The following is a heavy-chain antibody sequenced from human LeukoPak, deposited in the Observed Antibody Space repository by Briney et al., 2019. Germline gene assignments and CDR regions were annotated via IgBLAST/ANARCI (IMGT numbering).Heavy chain of an antibody. Sequence: ALVKVSCKASGYTFTSYYMHWVRQAPGQGLEWMGIINPSGGSTSYAQKFQGRVTMTRDTSTSTVYMELSSLRSEDTAVYYCAKVGALRFGESSPLGYWGQGTLVTVSS. D-gene: IGHD3-10*01. CDR3: AKVGALRFGESSPLGY. V-gene: IGHV1-46*01. CDR2: INPSGGST. CDR1: GYTFTSYY. J-gene: IGHJ4*02.